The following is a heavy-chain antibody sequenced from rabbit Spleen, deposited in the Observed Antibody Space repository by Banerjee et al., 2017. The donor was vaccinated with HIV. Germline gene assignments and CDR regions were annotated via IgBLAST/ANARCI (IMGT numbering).Heavy chain of an antibody. CDR3: ARAIVPWLGLTRLDL. CDR1: GFDFSNYNF. CDR2: IDTGSRDFT. D-gene: IGHD4-1*01. V-gene: IGHV1S40*01. Sequence: LVDYGGDLVQPGASLTLTCTASGFDFSNYNFMCWVRQAPGKGLEWIACIDTGSRDFTYYASWAKGRFTISKTSSTTVTLQMTSLTVADTATYFCARAIVPWLGLTRLDLWGPGTLVTVS. J-gene: IGHJ3*01.